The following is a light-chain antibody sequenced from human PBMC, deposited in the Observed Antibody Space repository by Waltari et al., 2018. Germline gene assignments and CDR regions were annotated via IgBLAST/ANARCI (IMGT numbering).Light chain of an antibody. V-gene: IGLV2-11*01. J-gene: IGLJ3*02. CDR3: CTYAGSYTQVV. Sequence: QSALTQPRSVSGSPGQSVTISCTGTSTDIGGYNSVSWYQHHPGKAPTLMIFDVYKRPSGFPDRFSCSKSGNTASLTISGLQPEDEADYYCCTYAGSYTQVVFGGGTKLTVL. CDR1: STDIGGYNS. CDR2: DVY.